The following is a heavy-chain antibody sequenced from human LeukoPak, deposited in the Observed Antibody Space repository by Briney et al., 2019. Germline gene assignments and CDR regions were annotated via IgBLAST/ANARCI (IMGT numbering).Heavy chain of an antibody. CDR2: MYHSGIT. J-gene: IGHJ5*02. CDR1: GYSINSAYY. Sequence: SETLSLTCAVSGYSINSAYYWGWIRQPPGKGLEWIASMYHSGITYYNSSLKSRATISVDTSKNQFSLKLNSVTAADTSVYYCARLTPGKNWFDPWGHGTLVTVST. D-gene: IGHD3-10*01. CDR3: ARLTPGKNWFDP. V-gene: IGHV4-38-2*01.